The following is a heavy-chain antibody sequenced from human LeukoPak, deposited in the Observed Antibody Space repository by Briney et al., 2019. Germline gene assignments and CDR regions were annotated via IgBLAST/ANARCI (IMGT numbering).Heavy chain of an antibody. CDR2: ISGRGGAT. D-gene: IGHD4-17*01. Sequence: GGSLRLSCAASGFALSSDAMSWVRQAPGKGLEWVSGISGRGGATYYADSVQGRFTISRDNSKNTLYLQMNSLRAEDTAVYYCANGYGDYPHWGQGSLVTVSS. CDR1: GFALSSDA. J-gene: IGHJ4*02. CDR3: ANGYGDYPH. V-gene: IGHV3-23*01.